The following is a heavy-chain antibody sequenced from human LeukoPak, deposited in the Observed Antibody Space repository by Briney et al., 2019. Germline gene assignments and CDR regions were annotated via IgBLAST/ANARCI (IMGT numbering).Heavy chain of an antibody. V-gene: IGHV1-69*13. CDR2: IIPIFGTA. D-gene: IGHD2-8*01. CDR1: GGTFSSYA. Sequence: ASVKVSCKASGGTFSSYAISWVRQAPGQGLEWMGGIIPIFGTANYAQKFQGRVTITADESTSTAYMELSSLRSEDTAVYYCARDLGYCTNGVCHTRFDYWGQGTLVAVSS. CDR3: ARDLGYCTNGVCHTRFDY. J-gene: IGHJ4*02.